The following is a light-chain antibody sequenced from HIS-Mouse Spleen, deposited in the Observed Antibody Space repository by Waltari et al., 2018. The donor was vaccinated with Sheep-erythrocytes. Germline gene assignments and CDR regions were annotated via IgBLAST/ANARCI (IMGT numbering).Light chain of an antibody. Sequence: EIVLTQSPGTLSLSPGERATLSCRASQSVSSSYLAWYQQKPGQAPRRLIYGASSRAPGIPDRFSGSGSGTDFTLTISRLEPEDFAVYYCQQYGSSLRTFGQGTKVEIK. V-gene: IGKV3-20*01. CDR1: QSVSSSY. J-gene: IGKJ1*01. CDR3: QQYGSSLRT. CDR2: GAS.